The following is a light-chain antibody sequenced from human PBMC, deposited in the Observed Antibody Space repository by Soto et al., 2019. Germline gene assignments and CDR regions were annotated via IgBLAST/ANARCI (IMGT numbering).Light chain of an antibody. V-gene: IGKV3-15*01. Sequence: EIGMTQSPATLSVSPGERATLSCRASQSVGSNLAWYQQKPGQAPRLLIYGASKRATGIPARFSGSRSGTEFTLTIISLQSEDFVVYYCQQYNDWPPTWTFGQGTQVEIK. CDR3: QQYNDWPPTWT. CDR2: GAS. J-gene: IGKJ1*01. CDR1: QSVGSN.